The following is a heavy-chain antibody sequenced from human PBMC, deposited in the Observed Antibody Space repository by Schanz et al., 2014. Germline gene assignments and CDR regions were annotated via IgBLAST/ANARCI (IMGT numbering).Heavy chain of an antibody. CDR1: GYSFSDYG. J-gene: IGHJ6*02. V-gene: IGHV1-18*01. CDR3: ARAKRFGDMDV. Sequence: QVQLEQSGAEVKKPGASVKVSCKTSGYSFSDYGITWVRQAPGQGLQWMGWISPYTGNTNYAQTLQGRITLTTDTATSTAYMELRNLRSDDTAVYYCARAKRFGDMDVWGQGTTVTVSS. CDR2: ISPYTGNT. D-gene: IGHD3-10*01.